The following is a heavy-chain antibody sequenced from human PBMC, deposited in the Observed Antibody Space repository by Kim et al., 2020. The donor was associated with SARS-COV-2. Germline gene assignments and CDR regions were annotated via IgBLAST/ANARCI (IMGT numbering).Heavy chain of an antibody. D-gene: IGHD6-19*01. Sequence: GGSLRLSCAASGFTFSSYAMSWVRQAPGKGLEWVSVIYSGGSSTYYADSVKGRFTISRDNSKNTLYLQMNSLRAEDTAVYYCAKVASSGWYYFDYWGQGTLVTVSS. CDR2: IYSGGSST. CDR3: AKVASSGWYYFDY. V-gene: IGHV3-23*03. J-gene: IGHJ4*02. CDR1: GFTFSSYA.